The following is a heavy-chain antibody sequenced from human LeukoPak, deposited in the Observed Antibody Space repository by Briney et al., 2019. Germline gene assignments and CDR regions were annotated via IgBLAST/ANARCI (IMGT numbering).Heavy chain of an antibody. CDR3: ARSIHDYGDYRPFWY. V-gene: IGHV1-69*05. Sequence: GASVKVSCKASGGTFSSYAISWVRQAPGQGLEWMGRIIPIFGTANYTQKFQGRVTITTDGSTSTAYMELSSLRSEDTAVYYCARSIHDYGDYRPFWYWGQGTLVTVSS. CDR2: IIPIFGTA. D-gene: IGHD4-17*01. J-gene: IGHJ4*02. CDR1: GGTFSSYA.